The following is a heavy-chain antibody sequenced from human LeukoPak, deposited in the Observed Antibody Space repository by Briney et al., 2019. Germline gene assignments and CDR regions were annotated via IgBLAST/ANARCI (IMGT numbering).Heavy chain of an antibody. V-gene: IGHV4-31*03. CDR3: ARVVRRYYDSSGFFDY. CDR1: GVSISSGGYY. CDR2: IYYSGST. D-gene: IGHD3-22*01. J-gene: IGHJ4*02. Sequence: SETLSLTCTVPGVSISSGGYYWSWIPQHPGKGLDWIVYIYYSGSTYYNPSLKSRVTISVDTSKNQFSLKLSSVTAADTAVYYCARVVRRYYDSSGFFDYWGQGTLVTVSS.